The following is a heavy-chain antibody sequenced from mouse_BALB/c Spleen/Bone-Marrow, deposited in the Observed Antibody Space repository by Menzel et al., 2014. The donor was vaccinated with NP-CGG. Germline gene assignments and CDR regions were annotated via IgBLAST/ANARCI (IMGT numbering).Heavy chain of an antibody. CDR1: GYTFTSYT. CDR3: ARSAYYRSLFAY. V-gene: IGHV1-4*01. Sequence: ESGAELARPGASVKMSCKASGYTFTSYTMHWVKQRPGQGLEWIGYINPSSGYANYNQKFKDKATLTADKSSSTAYVQLSSLTSEDSAVYYCARSAYYRSLFAYWGQGTLVTVSA. J-gene: IGHJ3*01. CDR2: INPSSGYA. D-gene: IGHD2-14*01.